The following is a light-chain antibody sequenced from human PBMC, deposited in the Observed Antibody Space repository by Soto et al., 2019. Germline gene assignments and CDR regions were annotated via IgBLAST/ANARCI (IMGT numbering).Light chain of an antibody. CDR3: QQRSNWPLT. CDR2: DAS. V-gene: IGKV3D-20*02. J-gene: IGKJ4*01. CDR1: QTVTSGY. Sequence: EIVLTQSPDTLSLSQGERATLSCRASQTVTSGYLAWYQQKPGQAPRLLIYDASSRATGIPARFSGSGSGTDFTLTINSLEPEDFAVYYCQQRSNWPLTFGGGTKVDIK.